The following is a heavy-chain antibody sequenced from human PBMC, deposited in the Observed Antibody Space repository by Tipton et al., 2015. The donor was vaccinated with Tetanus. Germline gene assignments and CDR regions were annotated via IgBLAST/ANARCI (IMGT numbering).Heavy chain of an antibody. J-gene: IGHJ4*02. CDR1: GGSISSYY. CDR3: ASSPLYSGSYFSDY. V-gene: IGHV4-59*01. Sequence: TLSLTCTVSGGSISSYYWSWIRQPPGKGLEWIGYIYYSGSTNYNPSLKSRVTISVDTSKNQFFLKLSSVAAADTAVYYCASSPLYSGSYFSDYWGQGTLVTVSS. D-gene: IGHD1-26*01. CDR2: IYYSGST.